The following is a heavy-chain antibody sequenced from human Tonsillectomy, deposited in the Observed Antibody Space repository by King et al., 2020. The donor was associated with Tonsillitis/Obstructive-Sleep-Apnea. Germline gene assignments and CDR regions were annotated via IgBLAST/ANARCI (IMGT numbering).Heavy chain of an antibody. Sequence: VQLVESGGGVVQPGRSLRLSCAASGFTFSSYAMHWVRQAPGKGLEWVAVISEYGSKKYYADPVKGRFTISRDNSKNTLYLQMNSLRAEDTAVYYCARAPYRGYDSPLDYWGQGTLVTVSS. D-gene: IGHD5-12*01. CDR1: GFTFSSYA. V-gene: IGHV3-30*01. CDR2: ISEYGSKK. CDR3: ARAPYRGYDSPLDY. J-gene: IGHJ4*02.